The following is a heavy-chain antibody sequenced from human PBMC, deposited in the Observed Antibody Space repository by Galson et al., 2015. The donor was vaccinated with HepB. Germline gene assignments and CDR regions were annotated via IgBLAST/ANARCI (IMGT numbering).Heavy chain of an antibody. CDR2: IKQDGSEK. CDR1: GFTFSSYW. D-gene: IGHD6-13*01. V-gene: IGHV3-7*03. CDR3: ARQASNSWYLAPSFDY. J-gene: IGHJ4*02. Sequence: SLRLSCAASGFTFSSYWMSWVRQAPGKGLEWVANIKQDGSEKYYVDSVKGRFTISRDNAKNSLYLQMNSLRAEDTAVYYCARQASNSWYLAPSFDYWGQETLVTVSS.